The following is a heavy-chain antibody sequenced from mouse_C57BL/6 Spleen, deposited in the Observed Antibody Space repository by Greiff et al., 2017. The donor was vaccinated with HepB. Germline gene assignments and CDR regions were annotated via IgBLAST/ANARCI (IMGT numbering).Heavy chain of an antibody. D-gene: IGHD1-1*01. CDR1: GYTFTDYY. Sequence: VQLQQSGPELVKPGASVKISCKASGYTFTDYYMNWVKQSHGKSLEWIGDINPNNGGTSYNQKFKGKATLTVDKSSSTAYMELRSLTSEDSAVYYCARSKVTTVVARWYFDVWGTGTTVTVSS. V-gene: IGHV1-26*01. CDR2: INPNNGGT. J-gene: IGHJ1*03. CDR3: ARSKVTTVVARWYFDV.